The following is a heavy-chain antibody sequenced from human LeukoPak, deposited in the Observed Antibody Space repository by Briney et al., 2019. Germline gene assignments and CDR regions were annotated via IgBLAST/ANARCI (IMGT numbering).Heavy chain of an antibody. V-gene: IGHV3-11*04. CDR2: ISNIGNTM. D-gene: IGHD3-16*02. CDR1: GFTFSDHY. CDR3: ARARITFGRVIVPNYFDS. J-gene: IGHJ4*02. Sequence: GGSLRLSCAASGFTFSDHYMSWVRQAPGGGLEWVSYISNIGNTMYLADSVKGRSTISRDNAKTSLYLEMSSLRAEETAVYYCARARITFGRVIVPNYFDSWGQGTLVTVSS.